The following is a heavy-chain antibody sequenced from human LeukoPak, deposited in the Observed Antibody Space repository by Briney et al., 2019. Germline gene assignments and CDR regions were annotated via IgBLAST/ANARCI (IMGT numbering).Heavy chain of an antibody. Sequence: HPGGSLRLSCAASGFTFSSYGMHWVRQAPGKGLEWVAFIRYDGSNKYYADSVKGRFTISRDNSKNTLYLQMNGLRPEDTAVYFCAREVPAHYYCYGMDVWGQGTTVTVSS. J-gene: IGHJ6*02. V-gene: IGHV3-30*02. CDR1: GFTFSSYG. CDR2: IRYDGSNK. CDR3: AREVPAHYYCYGMDV.